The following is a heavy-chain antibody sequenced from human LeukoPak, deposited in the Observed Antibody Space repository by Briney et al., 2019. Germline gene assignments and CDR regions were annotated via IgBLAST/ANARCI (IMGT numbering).Heavy chain of an antibody. V-gene: IGHV1-24*01. CDR2: FDPEDGET. CDR3: ATGGSSWYTWFDP. CDR1: GYTLTELS. J-gene: IGHJ5*02. D-gene: IGHD6-13*01. Sequence: APVKVSCKVSGYTLTELSMHWVRQAPGKGLEWMGGFDPEDGETIYAQKFQGRVTMTEDTSTDTAYMELSSLRSEDTAVYYCATGGSSWYTWFDPWGQGTLVTVSS.